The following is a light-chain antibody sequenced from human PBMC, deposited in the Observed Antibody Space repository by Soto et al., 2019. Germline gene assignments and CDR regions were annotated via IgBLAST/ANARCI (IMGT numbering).Light chain of an antibody. CDR1: QTIGTY. V-gene: IGKV1-39*01. CDR3: QETYSVPLFT. Sequence: DIEMTQSPSSLSASIGDRVTITCRASQTIGTYLNCFQQKPGKAPKLLIYAASNLQSGVPSRFSGSGSGTDFTLISSSLQPDDFATYFCQETYSVPLFTFGPGTKVDVK. CDR2: AAS. J-gene: IGKJ3*01.